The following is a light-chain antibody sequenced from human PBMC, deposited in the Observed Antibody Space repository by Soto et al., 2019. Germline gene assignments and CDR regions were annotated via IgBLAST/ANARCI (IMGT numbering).Light chain of an antibody. J-gene: IGKJ1*01. V-gene: IGKV1-39*01. CDR2: GAS. CDR1: QSISSY. CDR3: QQSSSVPWT. Sequence: DIQMTQSPSSLSASVGDRITITCRASQSISSYLNWYQHRPGKAPSVLIHGASNLQSGVPSRFSGSGSGTEFTLTISSLQPEDFAIYYCQQSSSVPWTFAQGTKVEIK.